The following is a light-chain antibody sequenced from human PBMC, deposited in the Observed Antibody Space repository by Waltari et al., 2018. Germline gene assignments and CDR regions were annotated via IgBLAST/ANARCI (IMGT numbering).Light chain of an antibody. CDR1: NSDIGSHTY. CDR3: SSYTRASPLEV. Sequence: QSALTQPASVSGSPGQSITISCTGTNSDIGSHTYVAWYQHHPGKAPKLILYDVSYRPSGGSDRFSGSRSGNTASLTISGLQAEDEANYYCSSYTRASPLEVFGGGTKVTVL. V-gene: IGLV2-14*03. J-gene: IGLJ2*01. CDR2: DVS.